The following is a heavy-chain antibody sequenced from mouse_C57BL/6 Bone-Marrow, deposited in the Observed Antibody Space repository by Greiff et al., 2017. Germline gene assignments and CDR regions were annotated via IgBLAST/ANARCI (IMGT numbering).Heavy chain of an antibody. D-gene: IGHD3-1*01. CDR3: ARSGDPYYCDV. V-gene: IGHV1-4*01. J-gene: IGHJ2*01. CDR1: GYTFTSYT. Sequence: VQLQQSGAELARPGASVKMSCKASGYTFTSYTMHWVKQRPGQGLEWIGYINPSSGYTKYNQKFKDKATLTADKSSSTAYLQLSSLASEDAAVYYGARSGDPYYCDVWGPGTTLTVSS. CDR2: INPSSGYT.